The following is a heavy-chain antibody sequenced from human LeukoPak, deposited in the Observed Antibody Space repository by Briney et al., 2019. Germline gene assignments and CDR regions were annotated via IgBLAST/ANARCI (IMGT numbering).Heavy chain of an antibody. D-gene: IGHD4-17*01. Sequence: GASVKVSCKASGGTFSSYAISWVRQAPGQGLEWMGGIIPIFGTANYAQKFQGRVTITADESTSTAYMELSSLRSEDTAVYYCARSILRDYGDYAVYYYMDVWGKGTTVTISS. CDR3: ARSILRDYGDYAVYYYMDV. V-gene: IGHV1-69*01. CDR2: IIPIFGTA. CDR1: GGTFSSYA. J-gene: IGHJ6*03.